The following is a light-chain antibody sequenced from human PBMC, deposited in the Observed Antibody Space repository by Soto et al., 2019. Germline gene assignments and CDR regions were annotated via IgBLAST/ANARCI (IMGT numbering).Light chain of an antibody. Sequence: EIVLTQSPATLSLSPGERATLSCRASQSVSSYLAWYQQKPGQAPRLLIYDASNRATGIPARCSGSGSGTDFTLTISSLEPEDFAVYYCQQRSNWPFTFGPGTKLDIK. V-gene: IGKV3-11*01. CDR3: QQRSNWPFT. CDR2: DAS. J-gene: IGKJ3*01. CDR1: QSVSSY.